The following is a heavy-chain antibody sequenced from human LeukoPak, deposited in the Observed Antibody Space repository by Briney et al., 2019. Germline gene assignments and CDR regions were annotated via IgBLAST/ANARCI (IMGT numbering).Heavy chain of an antibody. CDR2: IYTSGRT. V-gene: IGHV4-4*07. J-gene: IGHJ6*03. Sequence: SETLSVTCTVPGGSISRYYGSSVREPAGKGREWIGRIYTSGRTNYNPSLKSRATISVDTSKHQFSMKLSSVTAADTAVYSCARDREDYYYYMDVWGKGTTVTVSS. CDR1: GGSISRYY. CDR3: ARDREDYYYYMDV.